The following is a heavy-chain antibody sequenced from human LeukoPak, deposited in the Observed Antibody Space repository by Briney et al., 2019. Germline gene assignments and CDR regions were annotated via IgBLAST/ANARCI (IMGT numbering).Heavy chain of an antibody. J-gene: IGHJ4*02. CDR3: GRQGGGEAVAPPHDY. CDR1: GYSFTSYW. D-gene: IGHD6-19*01. CDR2: IDPSDSYT. V-gene: IGHV5-10-1*01. Sequence: PGESLKISCKGSGYSFTSYWISWVRQMPGKGLEWMGRIDPSDSYTNYSPSFQGHVIISADRSISTAYLQWSSLEASDSAMYYCGRQGGGEAVAPPHDYWGQGTLVTVSS.